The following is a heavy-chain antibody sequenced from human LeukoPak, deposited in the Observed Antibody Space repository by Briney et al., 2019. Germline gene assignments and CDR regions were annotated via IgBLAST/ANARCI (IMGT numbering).Heavy chain of an antibody. CDR2: MYYSGIT. CDR3: ARLSVAAEYYFDY. D-gene: IGHD6-6*01. Sequence: PSETLSLTCSLSGGSIDNHYWSWIRHPPGKGLEWIGYMYYSGITNYNPSLQGRVTISVDTSKNHFSLKLRSVTASDTAVYYCARLSVAAEYYFDYWGQGTLVTVSS. J-gene: IGHJ4*02. CDR1: GGSIDNHY. V-gene: IGHV4-59*08.